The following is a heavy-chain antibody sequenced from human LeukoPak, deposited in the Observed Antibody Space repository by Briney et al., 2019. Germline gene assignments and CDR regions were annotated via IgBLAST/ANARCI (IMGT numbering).Heavy chain of an antibody. D-gene: IGHD6-25*01. V-gene: IGHV3-48*01. CDR1: GFTFSSYS. J-gene: IGHJ4*02. CDR2: ISSSSSTI. CDR3: AREWAGYSSVDPEPY. Sequence: GGSLRLSCAASGFTFSSYSMNWVRQAPGKGLEWVSYISSSSSTIYYADSVKGRFTISRDNAKNSLYLQMNSLRAEDTAVYYCAREWAGYSSVDPEPYWGQGTLVTVSS.